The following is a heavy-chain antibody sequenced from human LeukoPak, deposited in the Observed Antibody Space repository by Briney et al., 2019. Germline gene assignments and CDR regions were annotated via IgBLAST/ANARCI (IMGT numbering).Heavy chain of an antibody. D-gene: IGHD2-15*01. CDR1: GGSISSGGYY. J-gene: IGHJ5*02. Sequence: SETLSLTCTVSGGSISSGGYYWSGIRQHPGKGLEWIGYIYYSGSTYYNPSLKIRVTISVDASKNQFSMKLSSVTAADTAVYYCARGDQSPDIVVVVAAYWFDPWGQGTLVTVSS. V-gene: IGHV4-31*03. CDR2: IYYSGST. CDR3: ARGDQSPDIVVVVAAYWFDP.